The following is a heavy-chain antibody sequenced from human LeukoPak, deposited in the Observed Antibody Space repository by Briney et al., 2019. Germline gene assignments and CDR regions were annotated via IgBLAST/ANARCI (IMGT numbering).Heavy chain of an antibody. J-gene: IGHJ4*02. V-gene: IGHV4-39*07. D-gene: IGHD2-15*01. Sequence: PGGSLRLSRAASGFTFSSYSMNWVRQPPGKGLEWIGSIYYSGSTYYNPSLKSRVTISVDTSKNQFSLKLSSVTAADTAVYYCAGVYGDYSTVAFWGQGTLVTVSS. CDR3: AGVYGDYSTVAF. CDR2: IYYSGST. CDR1: GFTFSSYS.